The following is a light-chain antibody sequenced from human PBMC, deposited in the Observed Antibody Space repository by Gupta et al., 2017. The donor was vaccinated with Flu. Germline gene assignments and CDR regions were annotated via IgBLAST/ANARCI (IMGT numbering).Light chain of an antibody. CDR2: WAA. CDR1: QSVLYSSNNKNY. CDR3: QQYYNTPLT. J-gene: IGKJ4*01. Sequence: DIVMTQSPDSLAVSLCERATINSKSSQSVLYSSNNKNYLAWYQQKPGQPPKLLIYWAATRGSRVPDRCSGSGSGTDFTLPISSLQAEDVAVYYCQQYYNTPLTFGGGTKVEIK. V-gene: IGKV4-1*01.